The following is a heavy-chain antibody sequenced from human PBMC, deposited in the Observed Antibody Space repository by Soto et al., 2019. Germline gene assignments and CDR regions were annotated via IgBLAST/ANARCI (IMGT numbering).Heavy chain of an antibody. V-gene: IGHV3-21*06. Sequence: RGALSLSCAASGFTFTRYSMNCVRQAPGKGLEWVSSISSTTNYIYYGDSMKGRFTISRDNAKNSLYLEMNSLRAEDTAVYYCARESEDLTSNFDYWGQGTLVTVSS. J-gene: IGHJ4*02. CDR1: GFTFTRYS. CDR3: ARESEDLTSNFDY. CDR2: ISSTTNYI.